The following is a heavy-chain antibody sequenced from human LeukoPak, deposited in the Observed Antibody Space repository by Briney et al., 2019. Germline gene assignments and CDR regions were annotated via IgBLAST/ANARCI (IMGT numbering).Heavy chain of an antibody. D-gene: IGHD6-19*01. J-gene: IGHJ3*02. CDR3: ARFGLGKRIEVAGIPFDI. Sequence: SVKVSCKASGFTFTSSAMQWVRQARGQRLEWIGWIVVGSGNTNYAQKFQGRVTMTTDTSTSTAYMELRSLRSDDTAMYYCARFGLGKRIEVAGIPFDIWGQGTMVTVSS. CDR2: IVVGSGNT. CDR1: GFTFTSSA. V-gene: IGHV1-58*02.